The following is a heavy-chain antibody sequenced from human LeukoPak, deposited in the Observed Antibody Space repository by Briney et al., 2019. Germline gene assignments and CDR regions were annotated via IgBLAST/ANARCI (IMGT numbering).Heavy chain of an antibody. D-gene: IGHD3-9*01. CDR1: DFSLSTPGMG. CDR3: AHLVVTIDWRSYFDY. J-gene: IGHJ4*02. CDR2: IYCNDDK. V-gene: IGHV2-5*01. Sequence: SGPTLLNPTPTLTLTCTFSDFSLSTPGMGVGWIRQPPGKALEWLAFIYCNDDKRYSPSLRSRPTITRDTSKNQVVLAMTNMDPVDTATYYCAHLVVTIDWRSYFDYWGQGALVTVSS.